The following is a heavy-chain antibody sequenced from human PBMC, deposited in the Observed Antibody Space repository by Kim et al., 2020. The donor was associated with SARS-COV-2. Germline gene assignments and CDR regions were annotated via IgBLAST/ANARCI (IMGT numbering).Heavy chain of an antibody. D-gene: IGHD5-12*01. CDR1: GYSISSGYY. CDR3: ARDSRWLQLRDFDY. CDR2: IYHSGST. J-gene: IGHJ4*02. Sequence: SETLSLTCTVSGYSISSGYYWGWIRQPPGKGLEWIGSIYHSGSTYYNPSLKSRVTISVDTSKNQFSLKLSSVTAADTAVYYCARDSRWLQLRDFDYWGQG. V-gene: IGHV4-38-2*02.